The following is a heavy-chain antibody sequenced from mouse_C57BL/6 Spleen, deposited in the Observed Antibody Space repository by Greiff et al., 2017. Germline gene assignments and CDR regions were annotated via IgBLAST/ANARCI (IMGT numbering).Heavy chain of an antibody. CDR2: IYPGDGDT. CDR3: ARSGTTVVTDY. V-gene: IGHV1-80*01. D-gene: IGHD1-1*01. J-gene: IGHJ2*01. Sequence: VQLQQSGAELVKPGASVKISCKASGYAFRSYWMNWVKQRPGKGLEWIGQIYPGDGDTNYNGKFKGKATLTADKSSSTAYMQLSSLTSEDSAVYFCARSGTTVVTDYWGQGTTLTVSS. CDR1: GYAFRSYW.